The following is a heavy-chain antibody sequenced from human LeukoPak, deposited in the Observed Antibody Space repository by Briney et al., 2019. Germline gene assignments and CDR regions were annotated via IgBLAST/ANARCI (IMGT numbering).Heavy chain of an antibody. CDR1: GGSITDYY. J-gene: IGHJ4*02. D-gene: IGHD3-22*01. Sequence: SETLSLTCDFSGGSITDYYWTWIRQPPGKGLEWIGYFFYSGTTTSTNYNPSLRSRVTISLDVSRNQFSLQLTSVTAADTAVYYCASQDSSGYYLIDYWGQGTLVTVSS. V-gene: IGHV4-59*01. CDR2: FFYSGTTTST. CDR3: ASQDSSGYYLIDY.